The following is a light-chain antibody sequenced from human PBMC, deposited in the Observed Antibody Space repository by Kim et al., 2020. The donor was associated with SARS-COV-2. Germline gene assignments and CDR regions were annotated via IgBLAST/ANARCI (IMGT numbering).Light chain of an antibody. J-gene: IGLJ3*02. CDR3: ETSDTNTRV. V-gene: IGLV4-60*03. CDR2: VEGSGSY. CDR1: SGHSNNI. Sequence: QHVLTQSSSATASPGSSVKLTCTLSSGHSNNIIAWHQQQPGKAPRYLMKVEGSGSYNKGGGVPGRFSGSSAGADRYLTISNLQSEDEADYYCETSDTNTRVFGRGTQLTVL.